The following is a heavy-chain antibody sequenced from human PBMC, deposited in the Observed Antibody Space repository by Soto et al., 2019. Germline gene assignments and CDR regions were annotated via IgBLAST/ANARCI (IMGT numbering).Heavy chain of an antibody. J-gene: IGHJ6*02. Sequence: EVQLVESGGDLVQPGGSLRLSCAASGFIFSDYTMTWVRQAPGRGLEFVSHISSSGDAIFYAESVKGRFTVSRNNAKNSLYLRMNSLRDDDTAVYFCARDHGGSTWFVGVYYYFGMDVWGQGTAVTVSS. V-gene: IGHV3-48*02. CDR2: ISSSGDAI. CDR3: ARDHGGSTWFVGVYYYFGMDV. D-gene: IGHD6-13*01. CDR1: GFIFSDYT.